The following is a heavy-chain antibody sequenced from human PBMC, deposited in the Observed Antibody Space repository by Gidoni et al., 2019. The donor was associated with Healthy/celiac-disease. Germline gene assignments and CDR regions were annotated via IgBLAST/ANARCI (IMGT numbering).Heavy chain of an antibody. CDR2: IYYSGST. CDR1: GGSISSSSYY. D-gene: IGHD2-2*01. Sequence: QLQLQESGPGLVKPSETLSLTCTVSGGSISSSSYYWGWIRQPPGKGLEWIGSIYYSGSTYYNPSLKSRVTISVDTSKNQFSLKLSSVTAADTAVYYCARLVVPAFMWGTFYGMDVWGQGTTVTVSS. J-gene: IGHJ6*02. CDR3: ARLVVPAFMWGTFYGMDV. V-gene: IGHV4-39*01.